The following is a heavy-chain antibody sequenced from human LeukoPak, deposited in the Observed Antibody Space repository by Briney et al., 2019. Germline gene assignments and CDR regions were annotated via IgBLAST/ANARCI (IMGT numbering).Heavy chain of an antibody. V-gene: IGHV4-59*01. Sequence: SETLSLTCAVYGGSFSSYYWSWIRQPPGKGLEWIGYIYYSGSTNYNPSLKSRVTISVDTSKNQFSLKLSSVTAADTAVYYCARVCGGDCYYHDAFDIWGQGTMVTVSS. CDR1: GGSFSSYY. D-gene: IGHD2-21*02. CDR3: ARVCGGDCYYHDAFDI. CDR2: IYYSGST. J-gene: IGHJ3*02.